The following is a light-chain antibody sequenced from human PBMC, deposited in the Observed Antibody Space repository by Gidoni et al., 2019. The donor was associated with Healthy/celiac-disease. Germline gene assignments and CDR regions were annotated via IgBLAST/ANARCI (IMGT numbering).Light chain of an antibody. V-gene: IGLV3-1*01. CDR3: QAWDSSTVV. Sequence: SYELPQPPSVSVSPGQTASITCSGAKLGDKYACWYQQTPGQSPALVIYQDSKRPSGIPERFSGSNSGNTATLTISGTQAMDEADYYCQAWDSSTVVFGGGTKLTVL. CDR2: QDS. CDR1: KLGDKY. J-gene: IGLJ2*01.